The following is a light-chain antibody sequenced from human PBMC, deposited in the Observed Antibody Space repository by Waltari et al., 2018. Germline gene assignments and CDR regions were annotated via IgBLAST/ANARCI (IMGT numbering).Light chain of an antibody. CDR1: HSNIGNNY. Sequence: QSVLTQPPSVSAAPGQRVTISCSGGHSNIGNNYVSWYRQFPGTAPKLLIYEDSARPSGVPGRFSGPKSGTSATLDITGLQAGDEADYYCGTWDSSLSGAVFGGGTHLTVL. V-gene: IGLV1-51*02. CDR2: EDS. CDR3: GTWDSSLSGAV. J-gene: IGLJ7*01.